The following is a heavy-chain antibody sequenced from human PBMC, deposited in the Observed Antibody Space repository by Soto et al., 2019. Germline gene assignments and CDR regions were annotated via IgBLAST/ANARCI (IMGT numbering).Heavy chain of an antibody. J-gene: IGHJ5*01. D-gene: IGHD6-13*01. CDR2: IWSDGSNK. CDR1: GLTFTNYG. Sequence: PGGSLRLSCAASGLTFTNYGMHWVRQAPGKGLEWVAVIWSDGSNKYYADSVKGRFTISKDNSQNTLYLQMNSLRPEDTAVYYCTRDPYSGSRYRFLSSGHATLFTVST. CDR3: TRDPYSGSRYRFLS. V-gene: IGHV3-33*01.